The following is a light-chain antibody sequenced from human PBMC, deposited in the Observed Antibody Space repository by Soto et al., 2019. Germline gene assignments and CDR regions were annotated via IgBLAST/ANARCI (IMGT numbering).Light chain of an antibody. J-gene: IGKJ5*01. CDR3: QQFNYWPPIT. Sequence: IQLTQSPSSLSASIVDKVHITFRASQSISSYLNWYLQKPGKAPELLIFTASSLQSGVPSRFSGSGSGTDFILTISSLQSEDFAVYYCQQFNYWPPITFGQGTRLEIK. CDR2: TAS. V-gene: IGKV1-39*01. CDR1: QSISSY.